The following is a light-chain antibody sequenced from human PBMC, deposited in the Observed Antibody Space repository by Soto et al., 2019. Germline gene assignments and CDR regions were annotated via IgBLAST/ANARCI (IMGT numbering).Light chain of an antibody. CDR1: ESIGQC. CDR2: GAS. J-gene: IGKJ1*01. CDR3: QQYGSSGT. Sequence: ENVLTQSPGTLSLSPVERATLFCRASESIGQCLAWYRQIAGQAPRLLIYGASNRATGIPDRFSGSGSGTDFTLTISRLEPEDFAVYYCQQYGSSGTFGQGTKV. V-gene: IGKV3-20*01.